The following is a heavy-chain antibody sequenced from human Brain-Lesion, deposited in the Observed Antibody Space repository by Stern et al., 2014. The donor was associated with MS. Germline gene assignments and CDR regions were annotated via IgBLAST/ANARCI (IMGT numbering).Heavy chain of an antibody. D-gene: IGHD1-26*01. CDR3: VKDGLVGATTLGY. Sequence: QVQLVESGGGVVQPGRSLRLSCAASGFTFSNYGMHWVRPAPGKGLEWVAVISHDESHKYYADSVKGRFTISRDISKNTLYLQMNSLRPEDTAVYYCVKDGLVGATTLGYWGQGTLVTVSS. CDR2: ISHDESHK. J-gene: IGHJ4*02. V-gene: IGHV3-30*18. CDR1: GFTFSNYG.